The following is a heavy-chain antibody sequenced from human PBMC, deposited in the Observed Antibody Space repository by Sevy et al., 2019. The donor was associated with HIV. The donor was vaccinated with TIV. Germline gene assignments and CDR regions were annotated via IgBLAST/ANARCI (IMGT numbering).Heavy chain of an antibody. J-gene: IGHJ4*02. CDR1: GYTFTGYY. V-gene: IGHV1-2*02. Sequence: ASVKVSCKASGYTFTGYYMHWVRQAPGQGLEWMGWINPNSGGTDYAQKFQGRVTMTRETSISIAYMELSRLGSDDTAVYFCAKDRWGIEAAGTGVFDYWGQGALVTVSS. CDR2: INPNSGGT. D-gene: IGHD6-13*01. CDR3: AKDRWGIEAAGTGVFDY.